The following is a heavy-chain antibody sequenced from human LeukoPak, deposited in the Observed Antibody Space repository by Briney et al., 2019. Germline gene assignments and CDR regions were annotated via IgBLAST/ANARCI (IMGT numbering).Heavy chain of an antibody. J-gene: IGHJ4*02. CDR1: GFTFSSHA. Sequence: GGSLRLSCAASGFTFSSHAMSWVRQAPGKGLEWVSATSGSGGSTYYADSEKGRFTISRDNSKNTLYLQMNSLRAEDTAVYYCARDHTPSDYYGSGSYYSLGYWGQGTLVTVSS. D-gene: IGHD3-10*01. CDR3: ARDHTPSDYYGSGSYYSLGY. CDR2: TSGSGGST. V-gene: IGHV3-23*01.